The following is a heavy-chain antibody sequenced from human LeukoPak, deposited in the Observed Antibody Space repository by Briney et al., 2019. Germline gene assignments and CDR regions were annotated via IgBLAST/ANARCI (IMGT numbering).Heavy chain of an antibody. CDR2: MNPNSGNT. CDR1: GYTFTSYD. Sequence: ASVKVSCKASGYTFTSYDINWVRQATGQGLEWMGWMNPNSGNTGYAQKFQGRVTMTRNTSISTAYMELSSLRSEDTAVYYCARGGTLLRFLEWLSDPNPYGMDVWGQGTTVTVSS. V-gene: IGHV1-8*01. D-gene: IGHD3-3*01. J-gene: IGHJ6*02. CDR3: ARGGTLLRFLEWLSDPNPYGMDV.